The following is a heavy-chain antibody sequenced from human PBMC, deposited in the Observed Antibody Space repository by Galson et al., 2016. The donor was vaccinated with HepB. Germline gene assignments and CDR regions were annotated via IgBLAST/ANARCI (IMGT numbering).Heavy chain of an antibody. V-gene: IGHV5-51*01. J-gene: IGHJ4*02. CDR1: GYTFTTYW. CDR2: IYPGDSDT. CDR3: ARRDNNGWNNHFEL. Sequence: QSGAEVKKPGESLKISCKASGYTFTTYWIGWVRQMPGKGLEWMGIIYPGDSDTRYSPSFQGQVTLSADKSISTAYLQWRSLKASDTALYYCARRDNNGWNNHFELWGQGTPVTVSS. D-gene: IGHD6-19*01.